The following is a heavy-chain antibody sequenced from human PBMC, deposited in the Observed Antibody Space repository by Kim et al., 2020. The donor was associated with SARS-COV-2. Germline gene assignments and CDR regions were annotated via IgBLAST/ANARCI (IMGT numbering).Heavy chain of an antibody. CDR3: AKGQGCSDASCYPQMFDF. D-gene: IGHD2-15*01. J-gene: IGHJ4*02. CDR1: GFIFNTDA. Sequence: GGSLRLSCAASGFIFNTDAMTWVRQAPGKGLEWVSAFGVGAGSSYYADSVKGRFTISRDNPRNTLYLQMDSLRAEDTAIYYCAKGQGCSDASCYPQMFDFWVQGTTVAVPS. V-gene: IGHV3-23*01. CDR2: FGVGAGSS.